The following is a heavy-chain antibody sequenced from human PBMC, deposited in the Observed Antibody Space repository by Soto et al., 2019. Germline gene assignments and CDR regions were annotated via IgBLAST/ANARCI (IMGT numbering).Heavy chain of an antibody. Sequence: GASVKVCCKSSGDTFTSYDMQWVRQAPGQGLEWMGIINPSGGSTSYAQKFQGRVTMTRDTSTSTAYMELRSLRSDDTAVYYCARGDSGYDGNYFDYWGQGTLVTVSS. D-gene: IGHD5-12*01. V-gene: IGHV1-46*01. CDR1: GDTFTSYD. J-gene: IGHJ4*02. CDR3: ARGDSGYDGNYFDY. CDR2: INPSGGST.